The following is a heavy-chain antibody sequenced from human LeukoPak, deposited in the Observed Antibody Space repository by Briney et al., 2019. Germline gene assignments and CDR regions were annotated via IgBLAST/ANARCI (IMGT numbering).Heavy chain of an antibody. CDR2: IDPSDSYT. CDR3: ARSRGSGWYDY. Sequence: GESLRISCRGSGYIFTTYWITWVRQMPGKGLGWMGRIDPSDSYTNYSPSFQGHVTISADKSIITAYLQWSSLKASDTAMYYCARSRGSGWYDYWGQGTLVAVSS. J-gene: IGHJ4*02. V-gene: IGHV5-10-1*01. CDR1: GYIFTTYW. D-gene: IGHD6-19*01.